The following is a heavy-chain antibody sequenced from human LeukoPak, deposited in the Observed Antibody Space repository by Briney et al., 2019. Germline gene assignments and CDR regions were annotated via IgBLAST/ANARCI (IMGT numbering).Heavy chain of an antibody. J-gene: IGHJ4*02. V-gene: IGHV3-7*01. CDR3: AREIIGEASFLDS. CDR2: IKEDGSAK. D-gene: IGHD3-10*01. CDR1: GISFSDFW. Sequence: GGSLRLSCAVSGISFSDFWMSWVRQAPGKGLERVANIKEDGSAKFYLDSVKGRFTISRDNARSSLFLQMDSLRAEDTAVYFCAREIIGEASFLDSWGQGTLVTVSS.